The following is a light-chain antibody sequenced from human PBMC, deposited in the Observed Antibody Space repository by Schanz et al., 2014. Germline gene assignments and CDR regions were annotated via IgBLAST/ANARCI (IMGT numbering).Light chain of an antibody. J-gene: IGKJ2*01. V-gene: IGKV3-15*01. CDR2: GAS. CDR3: QQYNNWPPKYT. Sequence: EIVMTQSLVTLSVSPGERATLSCRASQSVSSNLAWYQQKPGQAPRLLIYGASTRATGIPARFSGSGSGTEFTLTISSLQSEDFAVYYCQQYNNWPPKYTFGQGTKLEIK. CDR1: QSVSSN.